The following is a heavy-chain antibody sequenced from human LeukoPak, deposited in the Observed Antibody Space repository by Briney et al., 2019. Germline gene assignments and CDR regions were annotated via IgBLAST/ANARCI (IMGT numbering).Heavy chain of an antibody. CDR3: ARDKEWLARGTFDY. CDR2: IWFDGSNK. J-gene: IGHJ4*02. D-gene: IGHD6-19*01. V-gene: IGHV3-33*01. Sequence: GGSLRLSCAASGFTFSTYGMHWVRQAPGKGLEWVAIIWFDGSNKYYADSVKGRFTISRDDSKNTVYLQMKSLRVEDTAVYYCARDKEWLARGTFDYWGQGTLVTVSS. CDR1: GFTFSTYG.